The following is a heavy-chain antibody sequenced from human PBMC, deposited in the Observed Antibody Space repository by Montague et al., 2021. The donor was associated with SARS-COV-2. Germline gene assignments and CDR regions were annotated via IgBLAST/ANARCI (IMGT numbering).Heavy chain of an antibody. CDR3: TRGVLRYFDWLLYSIIDYFDY. J-gene: IGHJ4*02. CDR2: IRSKAYGGTT. Sequence: SLRLSCAASGFTFGDYAMSWVRQAPGKGLEWVGFIRSKAYGGTTEYAASVKGRFTISRDDSKSIAYLQMNSLKTEDTAVYHCTRGVLRYFDWLLYSIIDYFDYWGQGTLVTVSS. D-gene: IGHD3-9*01. V-gene: IGHV3-49*04. CDR1: GFTFGDYA.